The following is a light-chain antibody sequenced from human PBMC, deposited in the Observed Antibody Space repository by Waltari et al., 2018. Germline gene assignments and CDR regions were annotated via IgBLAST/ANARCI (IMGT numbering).Light chain of an antibody. J-gene: IGLJ1*01. CDR2: EVN. Sequence: QSALTQPPSASGSPGQSVTISCTGTSSDVGRYDFVSWYQQHPGKAPKLMIYEVNKPPSGFPNRFSGSESGHTASLDVAELQADDEAHYYCASFAVRNTYVLGTGTKVTVL. CDR1: SSDVGRYDF. CDR3: ASFAVRNTYV. V-gene: IGLV2-8*01.